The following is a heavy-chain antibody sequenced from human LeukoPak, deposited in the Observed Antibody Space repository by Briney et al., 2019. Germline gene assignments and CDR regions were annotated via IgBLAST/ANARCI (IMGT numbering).Heavy chain of an antibody. CDR2: ISSSSSYI. V-gene: IGHV3-21*04. Sequence: GGSLRLSCAASGFTFSSYWMSWVRQAPGKGLEWVSSISSSSSYIYYADSVKGRFTISRDNAKNSLYLQMSSLRSEDTAVYYCARMRSDAFDIWGQGTMVTVSS. J-gene: IGHJ3*02. CDR3: ARMRSDAFDI. CDR1: GFTFSSYW.